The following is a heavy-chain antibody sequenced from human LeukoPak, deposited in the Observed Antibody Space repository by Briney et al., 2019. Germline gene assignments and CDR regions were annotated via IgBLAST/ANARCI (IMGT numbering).Heavy chain of an antibody. Sequence: PGGSLRLSCVASGFTFSSSAMSWVRQAPGKGLEWVSAISGSGGTTFYADSVKGRFTISRDNSKKTPYLKMNSLRAEDTAVYYCAKRDRGEVRKYYFDYWGQGTLVTVSS. CDR1: GFTFSSSA. J-gene: IGHJ4*02. D-gene: IGHD1-1*01. CDR3: AKRDRGEVRKYYFDY. CDR2: ISGSGGTT. V-gene: IGHV3-23*01.